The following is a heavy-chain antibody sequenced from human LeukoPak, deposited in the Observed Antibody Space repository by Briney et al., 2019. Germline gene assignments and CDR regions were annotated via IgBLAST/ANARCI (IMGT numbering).Heavy chain of an antibody. CDR3: AKGRVGANGYYYYGMDV. Sequence: GRSLRLSCAASGFTFSSYGMHWVRQAPGKGLEWVAVTSYDGSNKYYADSVKGRFTISRDNSKNTLYLQMNSLRTEDTAVYYCAKGRVGANGYYYYGMDVWGQGTTVTVSS. CDR1: GFTFSSYG. D-gene: IGHD1-26*01. J-gene: IGHJ6*02. V-gene: IGHV3-30*18. CDR2: TSYDGSNK.